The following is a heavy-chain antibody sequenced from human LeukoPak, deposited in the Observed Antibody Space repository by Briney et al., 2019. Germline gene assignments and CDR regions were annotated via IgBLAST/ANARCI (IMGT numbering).Heavy chain of an antibody. Sequence: GGSLRLSCAASGFTFNSYEMNWVRQAPGEGLEWVSYISSSGSPIYYADSVEGRFTISRDNAKNSLYLQMSSLRAEDTAMYYCARVYSNYDPAAMDVWGQGTTVTVSS. CDR2: ISSSGSPI. CDR3: ARVYSNYDPAAMDV. D-gene: IGHD4-11*01. J-gene: IGHJ6*02. CDR1: GFTFNSYE. V-gene: IGHV3-48*03.